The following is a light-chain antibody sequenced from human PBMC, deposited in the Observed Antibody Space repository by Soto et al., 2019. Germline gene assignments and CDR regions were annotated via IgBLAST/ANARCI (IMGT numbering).Light chain of an antibody. CDR1: SSDVGGYNY. Sequence: QSALTQPASVSGSPGQSITISCTGTSSDVGGYNYVSWYQQHPGKAPKLMIYEVSNRPSGVSNRFSGSKSGNTASLTISGLHSDDEADYYCSSYTSSRVFGGGTQLTVL. J-gene: IGLJ3*02. CDR3: SSYTSSRV. V-gene: IGLV2-14*01. CDR2: EVS.